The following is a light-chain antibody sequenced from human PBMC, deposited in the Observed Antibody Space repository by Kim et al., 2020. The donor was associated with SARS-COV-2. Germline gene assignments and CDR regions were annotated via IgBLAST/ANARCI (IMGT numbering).Light chain of an antibody. Sequence: SYELTQPPSLYVSPGQTANITCSGDKLGDKYTCRYQQRPGQSPLVVIYQDAKRPSGIPGRFSGSNSGNTATLTISGTQAIDEAEYYCQTWDTYSVVFGGGTQLTVL. V-gene: IGLV3-1*01. J-gene: IGLJ3*02. CDR3: QTWDTYSVV. CDR1: KLGDKY. CDR2: QDA.